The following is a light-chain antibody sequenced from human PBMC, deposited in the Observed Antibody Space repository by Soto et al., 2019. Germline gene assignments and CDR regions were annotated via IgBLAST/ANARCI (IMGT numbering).Light chain of an antibody. CDR3: QQYGSSGT. J-gene: IGKJ1*01. Sequence: DIVMTLSPDSLALSLGETATTSCESRQGFLYRSNYKSYLAWYKQEPGHAPRXLTYGASNRATGIPDRFSGSGSGTDFPLTISRLEPEDFAVYYCQQYGSSGTFGQGTKVDIK. CDR1: QGFLYRSNYKSY. CDR2: GAS. V-gene: IGKV3-20*01.